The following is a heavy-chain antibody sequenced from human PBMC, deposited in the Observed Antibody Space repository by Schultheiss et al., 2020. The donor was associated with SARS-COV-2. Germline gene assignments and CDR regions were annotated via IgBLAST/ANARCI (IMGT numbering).Heavy chain of an antibody. CDR3: AKVDYYDSSGYYCFDY. V-gene: IGHV3-15*01. J-gene: IGHJ4*02. D-gene: IGHD3-22*01. CDR1: GFTFGDAW. Sequence: GGSLRLSCAASGFTFGDAWMSWVRQAPGKGLEWVGRIKSKTGGGTADYAAPVKGRFTISRDDSKDTLYLQINSLKTEDTGVYYCAKVDYYDSSGYYCFDYWGQGTLVTVSS. CDR2: IKSKTGGGTA.